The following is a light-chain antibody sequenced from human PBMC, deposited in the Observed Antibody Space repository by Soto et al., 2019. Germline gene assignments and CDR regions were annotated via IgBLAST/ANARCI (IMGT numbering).Light chain of an antibody. CDR2: EVT. V-gene: IGLV2-14*01. Sequence: QSVLTQPASVSESLGQSISISCTGTSSDVGGYNHVSWYQQHPGKAPKLIIFEVTDRPSGISNRFSGSKSGNTASLTISGLQAEDEADYYCSSFTSSNTWVFGGGTKLTVL. CDR1: SSDVGGYNH. J-gene: IGLJ3*02. CDR3: SSFTSSNTWV.